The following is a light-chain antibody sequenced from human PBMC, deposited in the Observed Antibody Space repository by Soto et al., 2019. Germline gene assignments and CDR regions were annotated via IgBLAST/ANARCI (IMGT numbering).Light chain of an antibody. CDR1: QSISSY. CDR3: QQSYSTVT. Sequence: DIQMNQSPSSLSASVGDRVTITCRAGQSISSYLNWYQQKPGKAPKLLIYAASSLQSGVPSRFSGSGSGTDFTLTISSLQPEDFATYFCQQSYSTVTFGQGTKLEIK. CDR2: AAS. J-gene: IGKJ2*01. V-gene: IGKV1-39*01.